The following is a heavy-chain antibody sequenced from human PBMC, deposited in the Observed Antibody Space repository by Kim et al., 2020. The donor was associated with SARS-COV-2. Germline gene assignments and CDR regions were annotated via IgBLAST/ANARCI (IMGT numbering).Heavy chain of an antibody. CDR2: INHSGRT. V-gene: IGHV4-34*01. CDR1: GGSFSGYY. Sequence: SETLSLTCAVYGGSFSGYYWSWIRQPPGKGLELIGEINHSGRTNYNPSLKSRVTISVDTSKNQFSLKLTSVTAADTAVYFCARRLSNTSGWGSHYCDLWGQGILVNVSS. J-gene: IGHJ4*02. CDR3: ARRLSNTSGWGSHYCDL. D-gene: IGHD3-10*01.